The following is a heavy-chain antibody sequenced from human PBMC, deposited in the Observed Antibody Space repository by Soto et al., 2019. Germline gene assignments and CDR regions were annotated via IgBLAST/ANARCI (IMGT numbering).Heavy chain of an antibody. Sequence: PSETLSLTCAVYGGSFSGYYWSWIRQPPGKGLEWIGEINHSGSTNYNPSLKSRVTISVDTSKNQFSLKLSSVTAADTAVYYCARAKYYYGSGSYPSTSYYYYYMDVCGKGTTVTVSS. V-gene: IGHV4-34*01. J-gene: IGHJ6*03. D-gene: IGHD3-10*01. CDR3: ARAKYYYGSGSYPSTSYYYYYMDV. CDR1: GGSFSGYY. CDR2: INHSGST.